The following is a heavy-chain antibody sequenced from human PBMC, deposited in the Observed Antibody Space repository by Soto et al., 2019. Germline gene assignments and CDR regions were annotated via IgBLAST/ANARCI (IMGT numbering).Heavy chain of an antibody. CDR3: ARGGAMGVDY. CDR2: IYFDVITT. J-gene: IGHJ4*02. D-gene: IGHD1-26*01. V-gene: IGHV3-74*01. Sequence: GGSLRLSCTASGFTFNTHWMHWVRQAPGKGLVWVSRIYFDVITTNYADSVTGRLTVSRDNAKNTVYLHVNTLRDEDTAVYYCARGGAMGVDYWGQGTLVTVSS. CDR1: GFTFNTHW.